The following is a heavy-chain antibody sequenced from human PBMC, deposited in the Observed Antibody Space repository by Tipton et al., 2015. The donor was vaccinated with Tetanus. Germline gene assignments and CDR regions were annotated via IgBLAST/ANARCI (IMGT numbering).Heavy chain of an antibody. J-gene: IGHJ5*02. V-gene: IGHV3-11*04. CDR3: ARDFRPIFGVAQPFDP. D-gene: IGHD3-3*01. CDR1: GFTFNDFY. Sequence: SLRLSCAGSGFTFNDFYMSWVRQAPGKGPEFVSHISPSGGITYYADSVKGRFTISRDNAKNSLYLQMNSLRDEDTAIYYCARDFRPIFGVAQPFDPWGQGTLVTVSS. CDR2: ISPSGGIT.